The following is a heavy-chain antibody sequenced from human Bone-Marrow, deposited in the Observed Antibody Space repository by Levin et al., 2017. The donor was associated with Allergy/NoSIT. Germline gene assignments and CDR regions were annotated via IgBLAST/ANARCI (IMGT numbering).Heavy chain of an antibody. J-gene: IGHJ4*02. D-gene: IGHD6-19*01. CDR3: ARRRAVGGGLDY. V-gene: IGHV5-51*01. Sequence: SGGSLRLSCKTSGYVSSYWIAWVRHQSGKGLEWMGVIYPGDSETKYSPSFESQVTISADTTAAYLQWNSLKASDSAMYYCARRRAVGGGLDYWGQGTLVTVSS. CDR1: GYVSSYW. CDR2: IYPGDSET.